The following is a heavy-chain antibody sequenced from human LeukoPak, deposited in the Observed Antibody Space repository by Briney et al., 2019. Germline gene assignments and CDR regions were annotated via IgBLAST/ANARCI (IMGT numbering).Heavy chain of an antibody. CDR2: IRSKANSYAT. CDR3: TRVLLGDYYYYYYYMDV. CDR1: GFTFSGPD. J-gene: IGHJ6*03. Sequence: GGSLRLSCAASGFTFSGPDMHWVRQASGKGLEWVGRIRSKANSYATAYAASGKGRFIISRDASKNTAYLQMNSLKTEDTALYYCTRVLLGDYYYYYYYMDVWGKGTTVTVSS. V-gene: IGHV3-73*01. D-gene: IGHD2/OR15-2a*01.